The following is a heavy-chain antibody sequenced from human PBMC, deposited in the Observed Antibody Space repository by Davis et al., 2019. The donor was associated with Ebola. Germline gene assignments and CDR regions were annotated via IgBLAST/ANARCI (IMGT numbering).Heavy chain of an antibody. CDR1: GFTFSSYG. D-gene: IGHD6-6*01. CDR2: IWFDGNSR. Sequence: GGSLRLSCAASGFTFSSYGMHWVRQAPGKGLEWVAVIWFDGNSRHYADSVKGRFTISRDNSKNTLYLQMNSLRAEDTAVYYCARDNREYKNTWYYLDYWGQGTLVTVSS. V-gene: IGHV3-33*01. J-gene: IGHJ4*02. CDR3: ARDNREYKNTWYYLDY.